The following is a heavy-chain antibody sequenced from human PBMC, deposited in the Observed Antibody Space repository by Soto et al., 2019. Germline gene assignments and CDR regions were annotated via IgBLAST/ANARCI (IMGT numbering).Heavy chain of an antibody. CDR2: IHYSGNP. V-gene: IGHV4-59*01. J-gene: IGHJ4*02. CDR1: SGSISGYY. CDR3: ARGYLGNDWYYYFDN. D-gene: IGHD2-21*01. Sequence: QVQLQESGPGLVKPSETLSLTCTVSSGSISGYYWGWIRQPPGEGLEWIGYIHYSGNPHYNPSLKSRVAISVDTSRSQFSLRLSSVTAADMAVYYCARGYLGNDWYYYFDNWGQGALVTVSS.